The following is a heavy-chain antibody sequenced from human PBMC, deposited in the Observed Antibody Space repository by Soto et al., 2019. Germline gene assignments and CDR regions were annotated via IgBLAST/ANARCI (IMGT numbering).Heavy chain of an antibody. V-gene: IGHV1-69*06. Sequence: QVQLVQSGAEVQKPGSSVKVSCEASGGTFSSYAFNWVRQAPGQGLQWMGGIIPVSATTNYAQKFQGRVTMTADKFTSRAYMELSSLRSEDTAVYFCASGYTTGWYTSFDFWGQGTLVTVSS. CDR3: ASGYTTGWYTSFDF. J-gene: IGHJ4*02. D-gene: IGHD6-19*01. CDR1: GGTFSSYA. CDR2: IIPVSATT.